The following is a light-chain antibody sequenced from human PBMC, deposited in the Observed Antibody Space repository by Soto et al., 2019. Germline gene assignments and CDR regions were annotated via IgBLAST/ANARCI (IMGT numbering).Light chain of an antibody. Sequence: QSALTQPASVSGSPGQSITISCTGTSSDVGGYNYVSWYQQHPGKAPKLMIYDVSNRPSGVSNRFSGSKSGNTASLTISGLQAEDEADYYCSSYTSSRGYVFGTGTRSPS. CDR3: SSYTSSRGYV. J-gene: IGLJ1*01. CDR2: DVS. CDR1: SSDVGGYNY. V-gene: IGLV2-14*01.